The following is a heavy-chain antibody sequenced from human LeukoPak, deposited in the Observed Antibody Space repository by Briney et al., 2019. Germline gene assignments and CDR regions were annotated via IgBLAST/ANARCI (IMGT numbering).Heavy chain of an antibody. D-gene: IGHD6-13*01. CDR2: IYPGDSDT. CDR3: ARQGAASGSPYGMDV. CDR1: GYIFTKHW. J-gene: IGHJ6*02. V-gene: IGHV5-51*01. Sequence: GESLKISCKGSGYIFTKHWIGWVRQMPGKGREGMGIIYPGDSDTRYSPSFQGQVTISADKSITTAYLQWSSLKASDTAMYYCARQGAASGSPYGMDVWGQGTTVTVSS.